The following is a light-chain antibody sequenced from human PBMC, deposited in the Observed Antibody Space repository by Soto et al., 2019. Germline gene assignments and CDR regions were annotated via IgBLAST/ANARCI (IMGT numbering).Light chain of an antibody. CDR1: SSNIGADYD. J-gene: IGLJ2*01. CDR2: DNT. CDR3: QSYDNSLSGLVV. V-gene: IGLV1-40*01. Sequence: QAVVTQPPSVSGAPGQRVTISCTGSSSNIGADYDVHWYQRLPGTAPKLLIYDNTNRPSGVPDRFSGSKSGTSASLAITGLQAEDEADYYCQSYDNSLSGLVVFGGGTKLTVL.